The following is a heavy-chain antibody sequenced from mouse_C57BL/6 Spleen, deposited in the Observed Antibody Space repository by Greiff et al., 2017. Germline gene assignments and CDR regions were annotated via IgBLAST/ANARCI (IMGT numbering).Heavy chain of an antibody. J-gene: IGHJ4*01. Sequence: EVHLVESGGGLVQPGGSMKLSCVASGFTFSNYWMNWVRQSPEKGLEWVAQIRLKSDNYATHYAESVKGRFTISRDDSKSSVYLQMNNLRAEDTGIYYCTAHDYYGSSYYAMDYWGQGTSVTVSS. CDR3: TAHDYYGSSYYAMDY. D-gene: IGHD1-1*01. CDR1: GFTFSNYW. V-gene: IGHV6-3*01. CDR2: IRLKSDNYAT.